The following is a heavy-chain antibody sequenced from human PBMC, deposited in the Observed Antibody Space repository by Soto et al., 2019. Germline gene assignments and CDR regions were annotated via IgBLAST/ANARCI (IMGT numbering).Heavy chain of an antibody. CDR1: GGSISSYF. Sequence: QVQLQESGPGRVKPSETVSLTCTVSGGSISSYFWSWIRQPPGKGPEWIGYISSSGSTNYNPSLRSRLXXXRXXSKNQFSLKLSSVTAADTAVYYWAREVIQSGWFESWGQGTLVTVSS. CDR3: AREVIQSGWFES. V-gene: IGHV4-59*01. D-gene: IGHD2-21*01. CDR2: ISSSGST. J-gene: IGHJ5*01.